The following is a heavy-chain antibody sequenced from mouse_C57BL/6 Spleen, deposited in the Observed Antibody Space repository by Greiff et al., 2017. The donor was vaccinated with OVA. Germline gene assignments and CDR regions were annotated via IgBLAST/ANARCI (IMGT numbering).Heavy chain of an antibody. CDR1: GYTFTSYW. D-gene: IGHD1-1*01. CDR2: IDPSDSYT. V-gene: IGHV1-50*01. Sequence: QLQLQQPGAELVKPGASVKLSCKASGYTFTSYWMQWVKQRPGQGLEWIGEIDPSDSYTNYNQKFKGKATLTVDTSSSTAYMQLSSLTSEDSAVYYCARMFTTVVAPNWAIAYWGQGTLVTVSA. CDR3: ARMFTTVVAPNWAIAY. J-gene: IGHJ3*01.